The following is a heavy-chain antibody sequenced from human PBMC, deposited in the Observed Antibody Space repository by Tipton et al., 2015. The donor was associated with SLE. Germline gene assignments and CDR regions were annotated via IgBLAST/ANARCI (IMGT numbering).Heavy chain of an antibody. J-gene: IGHJ4*02. CDR3: SVLGQWLARIAS. CDR2: ISSGGTLI. Sequence: SLRLSCTASGFTFSSQEMNWVRQAPGKGLECVSYISSGGTLIHYADAVKGRFTISRDNAKNSLYLQMNSLRAEDSAVYYCSVLGQWLARIASCGQVTLVTVS. CDR1: GFTFSSQE. D-gene: IGHD6-19*01. V-gene: IGHV3-48*03.